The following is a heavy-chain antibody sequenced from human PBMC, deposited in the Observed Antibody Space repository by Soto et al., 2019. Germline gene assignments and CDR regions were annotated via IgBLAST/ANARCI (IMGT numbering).Heavy chain of an antibody. J-gene: IGHJ4*02. CDR1: GFTFSSYA. CDR2: ISYDGSNK. CDR3: ARDATSTFDY. V-gene: IGHV3-30-3*01. Sequence: QVQLVESGGGVVQPGRSLRLSCAASGFTFSSYAMDWVRQAPGKGLEWVAVISYDGSNKYYGDSVKGRFTISSDNSKNTMYLQMNSLRAEDTAVYYCARDATSTFDYWGQGTLVTVSS.